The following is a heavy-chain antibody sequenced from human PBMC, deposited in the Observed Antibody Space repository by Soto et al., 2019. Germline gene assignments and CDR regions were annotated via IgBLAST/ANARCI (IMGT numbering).Heavy chain of an antibody. Sequence: QVQLVQSGAEVKKPGSSVKVSCKASGGTFSRYTINWVRQAPGLGLEWMGRIIPIAAIANYTQKFQGRVTITVDISSTTAYMELSSLRSDDTAVYYCARGSTIVRGAPSWFDPWGQGTLVTVSS. D-gene: IGHD3-10*01. CDR3: ARGSTIVRGAPSWFDP. CDR2: IIPIAAIA. J-gene: IGHJ5*02. V-gene: IGHV1-69*02. CDR1: GGTFSRYT.